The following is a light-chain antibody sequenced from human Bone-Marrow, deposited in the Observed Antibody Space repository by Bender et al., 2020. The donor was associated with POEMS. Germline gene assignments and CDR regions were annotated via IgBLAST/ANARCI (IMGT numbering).Light chain of an antibody. CDR1: SSDVGGYNY. Sequence: QSALTQPASVSGSPGQSITISCTGTSSDVGGYNYVSWYQQHPGKAPKLMIYNVSNRPSGVSDRFSGSKSGNTASLTISGLLPEDEADYYCCSYAGTSSWVFGGGTKLTVL. CDR3: CSYAGTSSWV. CDR2: NVS. J-gene: IGLJ3*02. V-gene: IGLV2-14*03.